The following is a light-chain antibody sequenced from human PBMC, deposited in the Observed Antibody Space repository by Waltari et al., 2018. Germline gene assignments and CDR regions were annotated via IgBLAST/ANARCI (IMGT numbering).Light chain of an antibody. CDR1: TLGRCE. V-gene: IGLV3-19*01. J-gene: IGLJ2*01. CDR2: DNN. CDR3: NSRDIAGNFVV. Sequence: SSELTQDLAVSVALGQTVRITCRGETLGRCEANWYQQKPGQAPLLLIFDNNKRPSGIPGRFSGSSSGTTASLTITGAQADDEADYYCNSRDIAGNFVVFGGGTQLTVL.